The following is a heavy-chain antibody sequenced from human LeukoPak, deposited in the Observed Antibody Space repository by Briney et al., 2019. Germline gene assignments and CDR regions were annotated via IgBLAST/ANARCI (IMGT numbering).Heavy chain of an antibody. D-gene: IGHD3-3*01. Sequence: GASVKVSCKASGYSFTTYGISWVRQAPGQGLEWMGWISTYIDNTKTAHKFKGRVTMTPDTSTSTAYMELRSLRSDDTAVYYCARGKKPGVGVAGTGYFFDPWGQGTLVTVSS. CDR1: GYSFTTYG. CDR2: ISTYIDNT. J-gene: IGHJ5*02. V-gene: IGHV1-18*01. CDR3: ARGKKPGVGVAGTGYFFDP.